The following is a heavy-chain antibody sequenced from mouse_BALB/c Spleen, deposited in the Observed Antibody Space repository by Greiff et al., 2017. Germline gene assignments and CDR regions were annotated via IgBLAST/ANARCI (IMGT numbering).Heavy chain of an antibody. CDR1: GYTFTSYW. J-gene: IGHJ4*01. V-gene: IGHV1-69*02. CDR3: TGGYYGNYDAMDY. D-gene: IGHD2-1*01. CDR2: IYPSDSYT. Sequence: QVQLQQPGAELVRPGASVKLSCKASGYTFTSYWINWVKQRPGQGLEWIGNIYPSDSYTNYNQKFKDKATLTVDKSSSTAYMQLSSPTSEDSAVYYCTGGYYGNYDAMDYWGQGTSVTVSS.